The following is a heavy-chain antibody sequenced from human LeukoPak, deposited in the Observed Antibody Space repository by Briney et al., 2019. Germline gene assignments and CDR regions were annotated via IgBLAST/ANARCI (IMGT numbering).Heavy chain of an antibody. J-gene: IGHJ4*02. CDR2: IIPIFGTA. D-gene: IGHD3-16*02. V-gene: IGHV1-69*05. CDR1: GGTFSSYA. Sequence: SVKVSCKASGGTFSSYAISWVRQALGQGLEWMGGIIPIFGTANYAQKFQGRVTITTDESTSTAYMELSSLRSEDTAVYYCAREARLGELSFWGQGTLVTVSS. CDR3: AREARLGELSF.